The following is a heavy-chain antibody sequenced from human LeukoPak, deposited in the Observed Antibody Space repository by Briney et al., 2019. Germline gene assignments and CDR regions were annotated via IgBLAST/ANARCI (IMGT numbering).Heavy chain of an antibody. CDR1: GFTFDDYA. Sequence: GGSLRLSCAASGFTFDDYAMHWVRQAPGKGLEWVSGISWNSGSIGYADSVKGRFTISRDNAKNSLYLQMNSLRAEDTALYHCARDYYDSSGYYYEDYWGQGTLVTVSS. J-gene: IGHJ4*02. CDR3: ARDYYDSSGYYYEDY. D-gene: IGHD3-22*01. CDR2: ISWNSGSI. V-gene: IGHV3-9*01.